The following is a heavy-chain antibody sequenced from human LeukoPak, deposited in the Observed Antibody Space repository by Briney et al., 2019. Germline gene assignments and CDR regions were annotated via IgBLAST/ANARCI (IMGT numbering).Heavy chain of an antibody. CDR3: ARDARYYDSSGYLPPFDY. CDR1: GGTFSSYA. J-gene: IGHJ4*02. V-gene: IGHV1-69*04. Sequence: GASVKVSCKASGGTFSSYAISWVRQAPGQGLEWMGRIIPILGIANYAQKFQGRVTITADKSTSTAYMELSSLRSEDTAVYYCARDARYYDSSGYLPPFDYWGQGTLVTVSS. CDR2: IIPILGIA. D-gene: IGHD3-22*01.